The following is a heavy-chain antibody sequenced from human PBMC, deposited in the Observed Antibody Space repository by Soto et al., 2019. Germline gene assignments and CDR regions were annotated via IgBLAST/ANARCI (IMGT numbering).Heavy chain of an antibody. CDR2: ISYDGSHK. J-gene: IGHJ6*02. Sequence: LRLSCAASGFTFSRYAMHWVRQAPGKGLEWVALISYDGSHKYYADSVKGRFTISRDNSKNTVYLQMNSLRAEDTAVYYCARDHSSGGGMDVWGQGTTVTVSS. D-gene: IGHD6-19*01. CDR3: ARDHSSGGGMDV. CDR1: GFTFSRYA. V-gene: IGHV3-30-3*01.